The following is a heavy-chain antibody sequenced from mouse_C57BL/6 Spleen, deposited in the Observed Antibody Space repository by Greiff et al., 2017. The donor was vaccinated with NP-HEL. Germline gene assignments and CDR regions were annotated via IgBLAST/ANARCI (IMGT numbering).Heavy chain of an antibody. CDR3: ARRGDYDYDGEVFDY. CDR1: GFSLSTSGMG. J-gene: IGHJ2*01. CDR2: IYWDDVK. Sequence: QVTLKESGPGILQSSQTLSLTCSFSGFSLSTSGMGVSWIRQPSGQGLEWLAHIYWDDVKRYNPSLKSRLTISKDTSRNQVFLKITSVDTADTATYYCARRGDYDYDGEVFDYWGQGTTLTVSS. V-gene: IGHV8-12*01. D-gene: IGHD2-4*01.